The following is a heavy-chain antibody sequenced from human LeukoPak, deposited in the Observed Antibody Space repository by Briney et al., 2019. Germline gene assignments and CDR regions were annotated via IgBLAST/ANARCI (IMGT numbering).Heavy chain of an antibody. CDR1: GYTFTSYY. J-gene: IGHJ6*03. D-gene: IGHD2-2*01. CDR2: INPSGGST. V-gene: IGHV1-46*01. Sequence: ASVKVSCKASGYTFTSYYMHWVRQAPGQGLEWMGIINPSGGSTSYAQKFQGRVTMTRDMSTSTVYMELSSLRSDDTAVYYCARDIGPAAMPIFYYYYYYMDVWGKGTTVTVSS. CDR3: ARDIGPAAMPIFYYYYYYMDV.